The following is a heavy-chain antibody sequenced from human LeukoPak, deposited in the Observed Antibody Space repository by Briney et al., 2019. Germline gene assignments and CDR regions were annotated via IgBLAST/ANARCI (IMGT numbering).Heavy chain of an antibody. Sequence: SETLSLTCSVSGDSISNFYWSWIRRPPGRGREWIGYFYYNGRTSYNPSLTSRVTISVDTSKNHLSLRLSSVSAADTAVYYCARVYSTYVYYFDFWGEGTLVTVSS. CDR3: ARVYSTYVYYFDF. CDR1: GDSISNFY. V-gene: IGHV4-59*01. CDR2: FYYNGRT. D-gene: IGHD5-12*01. J-gene: IGHJ4*02.